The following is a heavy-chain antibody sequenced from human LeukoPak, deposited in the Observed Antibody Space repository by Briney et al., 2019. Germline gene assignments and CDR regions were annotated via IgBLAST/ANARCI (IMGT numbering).Heavy chain of an antibody. CDR3: VGDRSPRANWFDP. CDR1: GSSFSDYW. CDR2: IRQDGGEI. Sequence: GGSLRLSCVVSGSSFSDYWMSWVRQAPGEGLEWVANIRQDGGEIYYVDSVKGRFTISRDNAKNSLFLQMNSLRVEDTAVYYCVGDRSPRANWFDPWGQGTLVTVSS. D-gene: IGHD3-10*01. V-gene: IGHV3-7*01. J-gene: IGHJ5*02.